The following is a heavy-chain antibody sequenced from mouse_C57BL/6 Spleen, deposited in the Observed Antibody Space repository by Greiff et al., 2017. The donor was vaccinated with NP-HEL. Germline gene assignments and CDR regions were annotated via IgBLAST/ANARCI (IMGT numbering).Heavy chain of an antibody. CDR3: ARSSYYYGSSSFGY. CDR1: GYTFTSYW. Sequence: QVQLQQPGAELVRPGSSVKLSCKASGYTFTSYWMHWVKQRPIQGLEWIGNIDPSDSETHYNQKFKDKATLTVDKSSSTAYMQLSSLTSEDSAVYYCARSSYYYGSSSFGYWGQGTTLTVSS. D-gene: IGHD1-1*01. J-gene: IGHJ2*01. CDR2: IDPSDSET. V-gene: IGHV1-52*01.